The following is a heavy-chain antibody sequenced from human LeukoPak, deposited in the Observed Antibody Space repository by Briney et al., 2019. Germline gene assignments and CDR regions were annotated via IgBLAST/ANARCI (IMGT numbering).Heavy chain of an antibody. Sequence: GGSLRLSCAASGFTFSRHWMSWVRQAPGKGLEWVANIKQDGSEKYYVDSVKGRFTISRDNAKNSLYLQMNSLRAEDTAVYYCARDSGYSSGWYGFDWFDPWGQGTLVTVSS. CDR1: GFTFSRHW. J-gene: IGHJ5*02. CDR3: ARDSGYSSGWYGFDWFDP. V-gene: IGHV3-7*01. CDR2: IKQDGSEK. D-gene: IGHD6-19*01.